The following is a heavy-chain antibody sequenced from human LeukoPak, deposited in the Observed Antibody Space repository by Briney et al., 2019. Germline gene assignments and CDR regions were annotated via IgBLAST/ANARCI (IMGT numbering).Heavy chain of an antibody. CDR1: GYTLTELS. D-gene: IGHD3-22*01. CDR3: ATFSRETTDYMIVVVQPYYFDY. Sequence: ASVKVSCKVSGYTLTELSMHWVRQAPGKGLEWMGGFDPEDGETIYAQKFQGRVTMTEDTSTDTAYMELSSLRSEDTAVYYCATFSRETTDYMIVVVQPYYFDYWGQGTLVTVSS. J-gene: IGHJ4*02. V-gene: IGHV1-24*01. CDR2: FDPEDGET.